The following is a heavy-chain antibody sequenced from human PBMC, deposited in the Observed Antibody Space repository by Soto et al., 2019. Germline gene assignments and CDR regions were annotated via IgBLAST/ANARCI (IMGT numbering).Heavy chain of an antibody. J-gene: IGHJ4*02. CDR2: INPSGGST. V-gene: IGHV1-46*01. CDR1: GYTFTSYY. D-gene: IGHD2-21*02. Sequence: QVQLMQSGAEVKKPGASVTISCKASGYTFTSYYIHWVRQAPRQGLEWMAIINPSGGSTNYAQKFEGRVTGRGDASTSTVNRELSSRSSEDTAVYYCARDLTAADYWGQGTLVTVSS. CDR3: ARDLTAADY.